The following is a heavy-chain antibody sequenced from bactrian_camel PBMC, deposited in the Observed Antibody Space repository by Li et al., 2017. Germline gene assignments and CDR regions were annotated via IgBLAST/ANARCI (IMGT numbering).Heavy chain of an antibody. V-gene: IGHV3-2*01. CDR3: ARGRLVAEDGGTFRY. D-gene: IGHD2*01. Sequence: HVQLVESGGGLVQPGGSLRLSCAASVDTHSSCSMGWYRQAPGKERELVSTIFNNSTYYADSVKGRFTISQDNAKNTLFLQLNSLRIEDMGVYYCARGRLVAEDGGTFRYWGQGTQVTVS. CDR2: IFNNST. CDR1: VDTHSSCS. J-gene: IGHJ6*01.